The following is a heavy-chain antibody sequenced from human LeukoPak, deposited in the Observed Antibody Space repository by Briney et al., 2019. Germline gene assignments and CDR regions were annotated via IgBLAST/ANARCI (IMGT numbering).Heavy chain of an antibody. CDR3: ASLNYYDSSGYYYYMDV. D-gene: IGHD3-22*01. Sequence: SETLSLTCAVYGGSLSAYYWTWIRQPPGKGLEWIGEINHGGSTNYNPSLKSRVTISVDTSKNQFSLKLSSVTAADTAVYYCASLNYYDSSGYYYYMDVWGKGTTVTVSS. CDR1: GGSLSAYY. J-gene: IGHJ6*03. CDR2: INHGGST. V-gene: IGHV4-34*01.